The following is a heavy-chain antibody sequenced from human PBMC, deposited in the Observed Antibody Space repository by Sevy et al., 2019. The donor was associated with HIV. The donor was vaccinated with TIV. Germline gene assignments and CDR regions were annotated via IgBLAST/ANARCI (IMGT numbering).Heavy chain of an antibody. CDR3: VRAIGVASSY. V-gene: IGHV3-11*01. J-gene: IGHJ4*02. CDR2: ISSSGSSI. CDR1: GFTFSDYY. Sequence: GSLRLSCAASGFTFSDYYMSWIRQAPGKGLEWVSSISSSGSSIYYADSLKGRFTISRDNAKSSLYLQMNSLRAEDTAVYYCVRAIGVASSYWGQGTLVTVSS. D-gene: IGHD6-19*01.